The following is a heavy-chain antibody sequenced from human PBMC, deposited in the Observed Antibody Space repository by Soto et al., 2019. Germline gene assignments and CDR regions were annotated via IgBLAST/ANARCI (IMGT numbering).Heavy chain of an antibody. J-gene: IGHJ4*02. CDR1: GFTFSSYA. D-gene: IGHD3-3*01. Sequence: GGSLRLSCAASGFTFSSYAMHWVRQAPGKGLEWVAVISYDGSNKYYADSVKGRFTISRDNSKNTLYLQMNSLRAEDTAVYYCARDVGGGNYDFWSGYYDYWGQGTLVTVSS. CDR2: ISYDGSNK. CDR3: ARDVGGGNYDFWSGYYDY. V-gene: IGHV3-30*04.